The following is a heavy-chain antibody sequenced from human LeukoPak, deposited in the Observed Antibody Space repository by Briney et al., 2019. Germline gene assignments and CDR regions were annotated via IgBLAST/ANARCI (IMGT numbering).Heavy chain of an antibody. Sequence: PGGSLRLSCAASGFTFSNYWMSWVRQAPGKGLEWVANIKQDGSEKYYVDSVKGRFTISRDNAKKSLYLQMNSLRAEDTAVFYCARALGYYYASGSYYFDYWGQGTLVTVSS. CDR3: ARALGYYYASGSYYFDY. V-gene: IGHV3-7*01. CDR2: IKQDGSEK. J-gene: IGHJ4*02. CDR1: GFTFSNYW. D-gene: IGHD3-10*01.